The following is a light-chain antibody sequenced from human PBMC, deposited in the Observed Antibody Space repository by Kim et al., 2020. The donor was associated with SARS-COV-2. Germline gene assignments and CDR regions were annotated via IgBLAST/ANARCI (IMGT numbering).Light chain of an antibody. J-gene: IGLJ3*02. Sequence: GQRVTISCSGSSSNIGSNYVYWYQQLPGTAPKRLIYRNNQRPSGVPDRCSGSKSGTSASLAISGLRSEDEADYYCAAWDDSLSGWVFGGGTQLTVL. V-gene: IGLV1-47*01. CDR3: AAWDDSLSGWV. CDR2: RNN. CDR1: SSNIGSNY.